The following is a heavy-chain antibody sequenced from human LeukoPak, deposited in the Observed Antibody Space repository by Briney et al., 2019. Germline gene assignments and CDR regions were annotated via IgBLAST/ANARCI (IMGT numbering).Heavy chain of an antibody. Sequence: PGGSLRLSCAASGFTFSGSAMHWVRQASGKGLEWVGRIRSKANSYATAYAASVKGRFTISRDDSKNMAYLQMNSLKTEDTAVYYCTRHPGDGYNRDYWGQGTLVTVSS. D-gene: IGHD5-24*01. CDR2: IRSKANSYAT. CDR3: TRHPGDGYNRDY. J-gene: IGHJ4*02. V-gene: IGHV3-73*01. CDR1: GFTFSGSA.